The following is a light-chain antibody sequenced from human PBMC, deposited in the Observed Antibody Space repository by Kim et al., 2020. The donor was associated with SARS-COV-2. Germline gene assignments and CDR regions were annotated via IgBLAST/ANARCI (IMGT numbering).Light chain of an antibody. CDR3: ASFTASATLV. J-gene: IGLJ2*01. CDR2: NVD. CDR1: NSDIGAYKY. Sequence: GQSITISCTGSNSDIGAYKYVSWYQQHPDKAPKLIIFNVDNRPSGISGRFSASKSGNTASLTISGLQGEDEALYYCASFTASATLVFGGGTQLTVL. V-gene: IGLV2-14*03.